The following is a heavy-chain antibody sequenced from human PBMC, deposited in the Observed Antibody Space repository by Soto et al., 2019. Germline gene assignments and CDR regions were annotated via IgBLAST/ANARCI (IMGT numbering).Heavy chain of an antibody. Sequence: PGESLKISCKTSGYSFRRYWITWVRQMPGKGLEWMGRIDPSDSYTNYSPSFQGHVTMSVDKSISTAYLQWSSLKASDTAIYYCARLPSHTGYYTRGLNYWGEGAMVTVSS. J-gene: IGHJ4*02. CDR1: GYSFRRYW. CDR3: ARLPSHTGYYTRGLNY. CDR2: IDPSDSYT. D-gene: IGHD3-3*01. V-gene: IGHV5-10-1*01.